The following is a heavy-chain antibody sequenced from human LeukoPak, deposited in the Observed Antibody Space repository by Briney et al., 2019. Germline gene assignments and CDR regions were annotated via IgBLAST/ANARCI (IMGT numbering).Heavy chain of an antibody. CDR2: INHSGST. J-gene: IGHJ4*02. CDR3: AREFRGFGYYDSSGYYYPKPLYYFDY. Sequence: SETLSLTCAVYGGSFSGYYWSWIRQPPGKGLEWIGEINHSGSTNYNPSLKSRVTISVDTSKNQFSLQLNSVTPEDTAVYYCAREFRGFGYYDSSGYYYPKPLYYFDYWGQGTLVTVSS. V-gene: IGHV4-34*01. CDR1: GGSFSGYY. D-gene: IGHD3-22*01.